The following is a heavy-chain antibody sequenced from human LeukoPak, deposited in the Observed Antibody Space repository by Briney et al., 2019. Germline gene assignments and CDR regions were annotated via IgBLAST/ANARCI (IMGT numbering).Heavy chain of an antibody. V-gene: IGHV4-34*01. J-gene: IGHJ1*01. Sequence: PSESLSLTCAVYGGSFSGYYWSWIRQPPGKGLEWIGEINHSGSTNYNPSLKSRVTISVDTSKNQFSLLLSSVAAADTAVYYCARGRAFQHGGQGTLLTLSS. CDR2: INHSGST. CDR3: ARGRAFQH. D-gene: IGHD4/OR15-4a*01. CDR1: GGSFSGYY.